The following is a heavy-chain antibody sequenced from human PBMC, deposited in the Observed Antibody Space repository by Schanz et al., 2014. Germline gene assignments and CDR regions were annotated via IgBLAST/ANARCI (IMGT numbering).Heavy chain of an antibody. Sequence: VQLVESGGGVVQPGRSLRLSCAASGFTFSSHWMHWVRQDPGKGLVWVARINSVGSNTDYADSVTGRFTISRDNAKNTLYLQMNSLRVEDTAVYFCVSQTGSPNYWGQGTLVTVSS. V-gene: IGHV3-74*02. CDR3: VSQTGSPNY. D-gene: IGHD6-13*01. CDR1: GFTFSSHW. CDR2: INSVGSNT. J-gene: IGHJ4*02.